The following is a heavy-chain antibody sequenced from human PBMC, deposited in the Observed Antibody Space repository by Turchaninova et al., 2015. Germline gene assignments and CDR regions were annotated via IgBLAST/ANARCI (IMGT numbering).Heavy chain of an antibody. CDR1: GFTFRVYS. D-gene: IGHD1-26*01. V-gene: IGHV3-48*04. CDR2: MTSDESTI. CDR3: ARSTEGRFDY. J-gene: IGHJ4*02. Sequence: EVQLVESGGALAQPGGPLRLSCEASGFTFRVYSMNWVRQAPGKGLEWIAYMTSDESTIYYADSVEGRFAVSRDNVKNSFYLQMNGLRAEDTAVYYCARSTEGRFDYWGQGTQVTVSP.